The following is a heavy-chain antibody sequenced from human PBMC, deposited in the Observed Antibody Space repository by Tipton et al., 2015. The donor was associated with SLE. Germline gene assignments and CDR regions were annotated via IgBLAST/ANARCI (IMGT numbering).Heavy chain of an antibody. CDR3: ARGRVETSY. J-gene: IGHJ4*02. D-gene: IGHD5-24*01. V-gene: IGHV3-30*04. CDR2: ISYDGSNK. Sequence: SLRLSCAASGFTFSSYAMHWVRQAPGKGLEWVAVISYDGSNKYYADSVKGRFTISRDNSENTLYLQMNSLRAEDTAVYYCARGRVETSYWGQGTLVTVSS. CDR1: GFTFSSYA.